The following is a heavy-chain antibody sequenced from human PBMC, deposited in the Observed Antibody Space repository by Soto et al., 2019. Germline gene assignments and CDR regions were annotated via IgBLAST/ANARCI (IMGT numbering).Heavy chain of an antibody. V-gene: IGHV1-69*01. Sequence: QVQLVQSGAEVKKPGSSVKVSCLASRGTFNRYAINWVRQAPGHGLEWLGALVPQFGTPNYAQKFQDSVTIVADESTNTTSMELLFLTVVDSAVYYGARQNGDTPMVRLDVWGQGTLVTVSS. CDR3: ARQNGDTPMVRLDV. CDR2: LVPQFGTP. J-gene: IGHJ4*02. CDR1: RGTFNRYA. D-gene: IGHD5-18*01.